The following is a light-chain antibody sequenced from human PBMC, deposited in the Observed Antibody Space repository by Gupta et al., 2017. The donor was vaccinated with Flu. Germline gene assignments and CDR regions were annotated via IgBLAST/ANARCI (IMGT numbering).Light chain of an antibody. Sequence: ETVVTQFPATLSLSPGERATVSCRASRSVGINLAWYQGKPGQTPRLLIYDASTRATGIPARFSGSGSGTEFILTISSLQPEDFAVYYCFQYDHWLPMFGQGTRVEIK. J-gene: IGKJ1*01. V-gene: IGKV3-15*01. CDR2: DAS. CDR3: FQYDHWLPM. CDR1: RSVGIN.